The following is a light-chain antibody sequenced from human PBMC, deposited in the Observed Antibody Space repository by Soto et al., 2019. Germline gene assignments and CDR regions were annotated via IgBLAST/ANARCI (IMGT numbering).Light chain of an antibody. J-gene: IGKJ1*01. Sequence: ETVMTQSPGTLSVSLGETATLSCRASQSVSIHLAWYQQKPGQAPRLLIYDTSTRATGVPARFSGSGSGTEFTLTIASMQSEDFAVDGCQQYNNRWTFGQGTKVDIK. CDR3: QQYNNRWT. V-gene: IGKV3D-15*01. CDR1: QSVSIH. CDR2: DTS.